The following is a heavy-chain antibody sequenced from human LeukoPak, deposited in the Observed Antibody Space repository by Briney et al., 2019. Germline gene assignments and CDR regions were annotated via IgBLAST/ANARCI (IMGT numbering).Heavy chain of an antibody. CDR3: ARHGAGTTGFAFDY. Sequence: PWEPLSLPCTVSSGDSMSNWTWIRQSPGKGLEWIGYIEYINSSEMPSYNPSLKSRISISIDTSKNQISLNVSSVTAADTAMYYCARHGAGTTGFAFDYWGQGTLVTVSS. V-gene: IGHV4-59*08. J-gene: IGHJ4*02. CDR2: INSSEMP. CDR1: SGDSMSN. D-gene: IGHD1-1*01.